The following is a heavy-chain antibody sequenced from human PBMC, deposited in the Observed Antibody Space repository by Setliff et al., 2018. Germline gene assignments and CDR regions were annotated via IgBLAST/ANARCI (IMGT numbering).Heavy chain of an antibody. J-gene: IGHJ4*01. CDR3: ARGLVDERTAYPYAEYFQY. CDR2: ALQGGST. Sequence: SEPLSLTCGVYGESISDSYWSWIRQPPGRALEWIGEALQGGSTNYNPSLRGRVIISLDTSKRQFALRINSVTAADTGVYYFARGLVDERTAYPYAEYFQYWGDGTLVTVSS. CDR1: GESISDSY. V-gene: IGHV4-34*01. D-gene: IGHD3-16*01.